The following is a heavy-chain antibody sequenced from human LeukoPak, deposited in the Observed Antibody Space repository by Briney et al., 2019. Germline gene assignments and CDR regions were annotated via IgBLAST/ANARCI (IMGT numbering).Heavy chain of an antibody. CDR3: ARDSRGITGTTIDY. D-gene: IGHD1-7*01. CDR2: IIPILGIA. V-gene: IGHV1-69*04. J-gene: IGHJ4*02. CDR1: GYTFTSYG. Sequence: GASVKVSCKASGYTFTSYGISWVRQAPGQGLEWMGRIIPILGIANYAQKFQGRVTITADKSTSTAYMELSSLRSEDTAVYYCARDSRGITGTTIDYWGQGTLVTVSS.